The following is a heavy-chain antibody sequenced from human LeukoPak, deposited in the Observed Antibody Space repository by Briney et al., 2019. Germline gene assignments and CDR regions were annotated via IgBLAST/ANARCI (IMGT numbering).Heavy chain of an antibody. CDR2: IYYSGST. Sequence: SETLSLTCTVSGGSISSSSYYWGWIRQPPGKGLEWIGSIYYSGSTYYNPSLKSRVTISVDTSKNQFSLKLSSVTAADTAVYYCAKSAVSSTSSYYFDYWGQGTLVTVSS. CDR1: GGSISSSSYY. D-gene: IGHD2-2*01. CDR3: AKSAVSSTSSYYFDY. J-gene: IGHJ4*02. V-gene: IGHV4-39*07.